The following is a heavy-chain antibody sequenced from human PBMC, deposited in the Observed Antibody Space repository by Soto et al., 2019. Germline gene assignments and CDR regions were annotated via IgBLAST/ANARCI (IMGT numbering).Heavy chain of an antibody. D-gene: IGHD6-13*01. CDR2: IYYSGST. Sequence: QVQLQESGPGLVKPSQTLSLTCTVSGGSISSGDYYWSWIRQPPGKGLEWIGSIYYSGSTYYNPSLKRRVTISVDTSRNQFSLKLNSVTAADTAVYYCASRHSSPYFDYWGQGTLVTVSS. V-gene: IGHV4-30-4*01. CDR3: ASRHSSPYFDY. CDR1: GGSISSGDYY. J-gene: IGHJ4*02.